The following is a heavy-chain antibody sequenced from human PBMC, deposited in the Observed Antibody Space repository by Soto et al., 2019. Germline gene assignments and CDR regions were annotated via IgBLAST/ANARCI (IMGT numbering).Heavy chain of an antibody. CDR2: ISSSSSYI. V-gene: IGHV3-21*01. Sequence: PGGSLRLSCAASGFTFSSYSMNWVRQAPGKGLEWVSSISSSSSYIYYADSVKGRFTISRDNAKNSLYLQMNSLRAEDTAVYYCARFVVVPAAMMSYYDFWSGPNDAFDTWGQGTMVTVSS. J-gene: IGHJ3*02. CDR3: ARFVVVPAAMMSYYDFWSGPNDAFDT. D-gene: IGHD2-2*01. CDR1: GFTFSSYS.